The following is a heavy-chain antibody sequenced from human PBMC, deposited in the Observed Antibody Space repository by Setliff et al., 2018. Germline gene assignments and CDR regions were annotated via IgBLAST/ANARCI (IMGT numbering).Heavy chain of an antibody. J-gene: IGHJ4*02. CDR1: GFTISSGYY. CDR3: ATLTVAGAGTFDL. Sequence: SETLSLTCDVSGFTISSGYYWGWVRQPPGMGLEWIGSFYYYTGKTYYNPSLKGRVGISADVSKNQLSLRSTSVVAADTAVYYCATLTVAGAGTFDLWGQGTLVTV. D-gene: IGHD6-19*01. V-gene: IGHV4-38-2*01. CDR2: FYYYTGKT.